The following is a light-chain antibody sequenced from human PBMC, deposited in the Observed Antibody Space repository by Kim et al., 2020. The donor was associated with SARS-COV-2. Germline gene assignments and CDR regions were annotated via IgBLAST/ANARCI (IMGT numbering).Light chain of an antibody. J-gene: IGKJ4*01. CDR2: GAS. V-gene: IGKV1-9*01. CDR1: QGFSTY. Sequence: ASVGDRVTNTGRASQGFSTYLAWYQQKPGKAPKLLIYGASTLHSGVPARFSGSGSGTDFTLTISSLQPEDFATYYCQQLNSYPLTFGGGTKVDIK. CDR3: QQLNSYPLT.